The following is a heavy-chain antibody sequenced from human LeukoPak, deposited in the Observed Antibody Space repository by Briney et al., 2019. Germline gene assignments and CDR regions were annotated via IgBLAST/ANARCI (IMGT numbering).Heavy chain of an antibody. D-gene: IGHD5-18*01. J-gene: IGHJ4*02. V-gene: IGHV3-21*01. CDR3: AKVSSYGPPDFFDY. CDR2: ISSSSSYI. Sequence: PGGSLRLSCAASGFTFSSYSMNWVRQAPGKGLEWVSSISSSSSYIYYADSVKGRFTISRDNAKNSLYLQMSSLRAEDMAVYYCAKVSSYGPPDFFDYWGQGTLVTVSS. CDR1: GFTFSSYS.